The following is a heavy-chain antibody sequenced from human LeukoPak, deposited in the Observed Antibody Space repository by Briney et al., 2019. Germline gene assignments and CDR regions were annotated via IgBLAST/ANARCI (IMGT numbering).Heavy chain of an antibody. Sequence: SGPTLVNPTQTLTLTCTFSGFSLSTSGVGVGWIRQPPGKALEWLAFIFWDDDKRYSPSLKSRLTITKDTSKNQVVLTMTNLDPVDTATCYCAHRPHYSGSGSYSFQHWGQGTLVTVSS. CDR2: IFWDDDK. CDR1: GFSLSTSGVG. J-gene: IGHJ1*01. CDR3: AHRPHYSGSGSYSFQH. V-gene: IGHV2-5*02. D-gene: IGHD3-10*01.